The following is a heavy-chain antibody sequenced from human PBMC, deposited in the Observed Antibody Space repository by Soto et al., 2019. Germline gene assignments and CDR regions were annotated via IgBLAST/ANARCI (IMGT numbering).Heavy chain of an antibody. CDR3: ARGALLYDSSGYYYYYTMDV. D-gene: IGHD3-22*01. Sequence: PGGSLRLSCAASGFTFSSYEINWVRQAPGKGLEWVSYISSSGSPIYYADSVKGRFTTSRNNAKNSLYLQMSSLRAEDTAVYYCARGALLYDSSGYYYYYTMDVWGQGTTVTVSS. CDR2: ISSSGSPI. J-gene: IGHJ6*02. V-gene: IGHV3-48*03. CDR1: GFTFSSYE.